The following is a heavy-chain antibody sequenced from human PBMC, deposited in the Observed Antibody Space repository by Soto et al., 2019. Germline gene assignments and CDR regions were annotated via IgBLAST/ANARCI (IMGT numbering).Heavy chain of an antibody. Sequence: EVQLLESGGNPVQPGGSLRLSCAASGLIFSDYAMSWVRQAPGKGRACVACISGSGGDTFYADSVKGRFTISRDNSKNTPSSHMNSLRVDDTAVYFCAKDRIGIVGPVDYWGQGTLVTVSS. J-gene: IGHJ4*02. CDR2: ISGSGGDT. CDR3: AKDRIGIVGPVDY. CDR1: GLIFSDYA. D-gene: IGHD1-26*01. V-gene: IGHV3-23*01.